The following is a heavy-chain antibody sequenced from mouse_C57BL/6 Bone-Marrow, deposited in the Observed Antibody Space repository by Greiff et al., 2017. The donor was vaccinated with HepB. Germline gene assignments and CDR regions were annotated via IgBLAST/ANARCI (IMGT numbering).Heavy chain of an antibody. J-gene: IGHJ2*01. CDR1: GFTFSDYG. CDR2: ISSGSSTI. CDR3: ARRDWDEGYFDY. D-gene: IGHD4-1*01. V-gene: IGHV5-17*01. Sequence: EVMLVESGGGLVKPGGSLKLSCAASGFTFSDYGMHWVRQAPEKGLEWVAYISSGSSTIYYADTVAVRFTSSRDNAKNTLFLQMTRLRSEDTAMYCCARRDWDEGYFDYWGQGTTLTVSS.